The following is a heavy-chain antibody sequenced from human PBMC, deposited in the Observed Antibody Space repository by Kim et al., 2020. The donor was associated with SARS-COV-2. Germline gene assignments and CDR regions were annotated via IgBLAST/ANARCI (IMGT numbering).Heavy chain of an antibody. Sequence: GGSLRLSCAASGFTVSSYVMSWVRQTPGKGLEWVSLIYPDGYPYYADSVKGRFTISRDTSESTLYLQMISLRADDTAVYYCGRLDFGDDYWGQGTLVTVSS. CDR1: GFTVSSYV. D-gene: IGHD4-17*01. CDR3: GRLDFGDDY. J-gene: IGHJ4*02. CDR2: IYPDGYP. V-gene: IGHV3-53*01.